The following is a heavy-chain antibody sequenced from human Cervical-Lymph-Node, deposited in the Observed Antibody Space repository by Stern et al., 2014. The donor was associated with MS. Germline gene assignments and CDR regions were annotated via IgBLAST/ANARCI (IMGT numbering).Heavy chain of an antibody. Sequence: VHLVESGGGVVQPGRSLRLSCAASGFSFSRYAMHWVRQAPGKVLEWVALIWYDGSNPYYADSVTGRFTISRDNFKNTLYLQMNSLRAEDTAVYYCASAYSSSHYYFDYWGQGTLVTVSS. CDR1: GFSFSRYA. J-gene: IGHJ4*02. CDR3: ASAYSSSHYYFDY. CDR2: IWYDGSNP. D-gene: IGHD6-13*01. V-gene: IGHV3-33*01.